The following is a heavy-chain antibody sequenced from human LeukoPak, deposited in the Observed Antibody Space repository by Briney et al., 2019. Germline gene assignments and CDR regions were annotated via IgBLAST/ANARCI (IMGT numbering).Heavy chain of an antibody. CDR1: GGSISNYY. Sequence: KPSETLSLTCTVSGGSISNYYWSWIRQPPGKGLEWIGYVYYSGSTNYNPSLKSRVTISVDTSKNQFSLRLSSVTAADTAVYYCTRERRDGYKVYFDYWGQGTLATVSS. V-gene: IGHV4-59*01. CDR2: VYYSGST. CDR3: TRERRDGYKVYFDY. J-gene: IGHJ4*02. D-gene: IGHD5-24*01.